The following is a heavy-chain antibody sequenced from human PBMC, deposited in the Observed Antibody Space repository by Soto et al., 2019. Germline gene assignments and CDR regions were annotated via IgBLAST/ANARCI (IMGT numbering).Heavy chain of an antibody. V-gene: IGHV1-8*01. J-gene: IGHJ3*02. Sequence: QVQLVQSGAEVKKPGASVKVSCKASGYTFTSYDINWVRQATGQGLEWMGWMNPNSGNTGYAHKFQGRVTMTRNTSISTAYMELSSLRSEDTAVYYCASVLVVIHAPDAFDIWGQGTMVTVSS. D-gene: IGHD3-22*01. CDR1: GYTFTSYD. CDR2: MNPNSGNT. CDR3: ASVLVVIHAPDAFDI.